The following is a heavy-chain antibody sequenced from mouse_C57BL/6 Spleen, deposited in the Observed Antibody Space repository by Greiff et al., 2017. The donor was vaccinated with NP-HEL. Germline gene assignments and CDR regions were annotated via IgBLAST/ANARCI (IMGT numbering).Heavy chain of an antibody. CDR3: AIEGDSSGYVRAMDY. CDR2: IHPSDSDT. Sequence: QVQLKESGAELVKPGASVKVSCKASGYTFTSYWMHWVKQRPGQGLEWIGRIHPSDSDTNYNQKFKGKATLTVDKSSSTAYMQLSSLTSEDSAVYYCAIEGDSSGYVRAMDYWGQGTSVTVSS. CDR1: GYTFTSYW. V-gene: IGHV1-74*01. J-gene: IGHJ4*01. D-gene: IGHD3-2*02.